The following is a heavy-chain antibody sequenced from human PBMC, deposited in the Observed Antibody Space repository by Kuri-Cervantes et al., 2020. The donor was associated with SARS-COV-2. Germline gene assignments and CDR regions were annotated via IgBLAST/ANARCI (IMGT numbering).Heavy chain of an antibody. CDR1: GFTFGDYA. V-gene: IGHV3-49*04. CDR2: IRSKAYGGTT. CDR3: TTDSYYYDSSGYYSKLYDFDY. D-gene: IGHD3-22*01. Sequence: GGSLRLSCTASGFTFGDYAMSWVRQAPGKGLEWVGFIRSKAYGGTTEYAASVKGRFTISRDDSKSIAYLQMNSLETEDTAVYYCTTDSYYYDSSGYYSKLYDFDYWGQGTLVTVSS. J-gene: IGHJ4*02.